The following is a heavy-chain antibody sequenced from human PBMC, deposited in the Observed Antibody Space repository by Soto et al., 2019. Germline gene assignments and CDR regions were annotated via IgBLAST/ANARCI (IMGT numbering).Heavy chain of an antibody. V-gene: IGHV1-69*06. CDR2: IIPLFGTA. D-gene: IGHD2-21*02. CDR1: GGTFSSNT. J-gene: IGHJ4*02. Sequence: QVQLVQSGAEVKKPGSSVKISCRASGGTFSSNTINWVRQAAGQGLEWMGGIIPLFGTANYAEKFQGRSPLTADNATKTEYLELRSLRPDDTAVYYSVIKAASGGDCDALDYWGQGTLVTVSS. CDR3: VIKAASGGDCDALDY.